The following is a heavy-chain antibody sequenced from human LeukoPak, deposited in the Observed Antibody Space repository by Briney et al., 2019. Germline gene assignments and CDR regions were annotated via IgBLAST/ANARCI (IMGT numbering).Heavy chain of an antibody. CDR3: AKVQKRRYYDSSGYSLDP. D-gene: IGHD3-22*01. V-gene: IGHV3-23*01. CDR2: ISGSGGST. Sequence: PGGSLRLSCAASGFTFSSYAMSWVRQAPGKGLEWVSAISGSGGSTYYADSVKGRFTISRDNSKNTLYLQMNSLRAEDTAVYYCAKVQKRRYYDSSGYSLDPWGQGTLVTVSS. CDR1: GFTFSSYA. J-gene: IGHJ5*02.